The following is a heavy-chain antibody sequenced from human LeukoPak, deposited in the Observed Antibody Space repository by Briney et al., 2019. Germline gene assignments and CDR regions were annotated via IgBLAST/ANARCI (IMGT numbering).Heavy chain of an antibody. Sequence: VASVKVSCKASGYTFTGCFIHYVRQAPGQGLEWMGWIDPNSDNIRYSETFKDRVTMTRDTSTNTAYMELRWLRSDDTAVYYCARSAYNYGYVYFDHWGQGTLVIVSS. CDR2: IDPNSDNI. V-gene: IGHV1-2*02. J-gene: IGHJ4*02. CDR1: GYTFTGCF. D-gene: IGHD5-18*01. CDR3: ARSAYNYGYVYFDH.